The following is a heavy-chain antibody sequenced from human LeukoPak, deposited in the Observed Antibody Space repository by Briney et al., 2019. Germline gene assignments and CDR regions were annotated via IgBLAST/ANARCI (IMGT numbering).Heavy chain of an antibody. CDR1: GGSISSGSYY. D-gene: IGHD3-22*01. V-gene: IGHV4-61*02. Sequence: SETLSLTCTVSGGSISSGSYYWSRIRQPAGKGLEWIGRIYTSGSTNYNPSLKSRVTISVDTSKNQFSLKLSSVTAADTAVYYCASDYYDSSGSFDYWGQGTLVTVSS. CDR2: IYTSGST. J-gene: IGHJ4*02. CDR3: ASDYYDSSGSFDY.